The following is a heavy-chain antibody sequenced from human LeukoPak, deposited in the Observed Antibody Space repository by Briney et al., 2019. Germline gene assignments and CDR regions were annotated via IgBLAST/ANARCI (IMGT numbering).Heavy chain of an antibody. V-gene: IGHV3-23*01. Sequence: GGSLIISCAASGFTFSSYAMTWFRQTPGGGLQCVSAISGSGGCICYADSLKDRLTISRDNSKNTAYLQLNSLMTEYATVIYYSRWDQVELTRGLRYFDYWGQGTLVTVSS. D-gene: IGHD5-24*01. CDR1: GFTFSSYA. CDR3: SRWDQVELTRGLRYFDY. CDR2: ISGSGGCI. J-gene: IGHJ4*02.